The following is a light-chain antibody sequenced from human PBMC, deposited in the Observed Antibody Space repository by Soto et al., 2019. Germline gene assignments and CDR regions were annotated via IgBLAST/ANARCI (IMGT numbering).Light chain of an antibody. CDR2: DVS. CDR3: CSYAGTYSYV. CDR1: SSDVGAYNY. V-gene: IGLV2-11*01. Sequence: QSVLTPPRSVSGSPGQSVTISYTGTSSDVGAYNYVSWYQQHPGKAPKFMIYDVSKRPSGVPDRFSGSKSGNTASLTISGLQAEDEADYYCCSYAGTYSYVFGTGTKVTVL. J-gene: IGLJ1*01.